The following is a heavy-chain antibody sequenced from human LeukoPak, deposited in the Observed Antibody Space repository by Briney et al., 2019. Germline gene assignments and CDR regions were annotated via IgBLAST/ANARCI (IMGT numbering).Heavy chain of an antibody. CDR3: ARADGSRYGLFDY. CDR2: ISTDWSTI. J-gene: IGHJ4*02. D-gene: IGHD5-18*01. Sequence: PGGSLRLSCAVSGFTFSSYWMHWVRQAPGKGRVWVSRISTDWSTINYADSVKGRFTIYRDNAKNTLYLQMNSLRAEDTAVYYCARADGSRYGLFDYWGQGTLVTVSS. CDR1: GFTFSSYW. V-gene: IGHV3-74*01.